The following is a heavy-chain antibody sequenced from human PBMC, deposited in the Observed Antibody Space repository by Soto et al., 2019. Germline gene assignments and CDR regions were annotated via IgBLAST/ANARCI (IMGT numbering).Heavy chain of an antibody. J-gene: IGHJ4*02. D-gene: IGHD4-17*01. Sequence: GGSLRLSCAASGFTFSSYAMSWVRQAPGKGLEWVSAISGSGGSTYYADSVKGRFTISRDNSKNTLYLQMNSLRAEDTAVYYCAKGGDYGDYQLPLLWGQGTLVTVSS. V-gene: IGHV3-23*01. CDR1: GFTFSSYA. CDR3: AKGGDYGDYQLPLL. CDR2: ISGSGGST.